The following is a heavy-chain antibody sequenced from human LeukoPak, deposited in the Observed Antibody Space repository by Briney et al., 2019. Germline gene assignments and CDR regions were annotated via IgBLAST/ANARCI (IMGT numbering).Heavy chain of an antibody. D-gene: IGHD6-13*01. Sequence: PGGPLRLSCAASGFTFSSYWMSWVRQAPGKGLEWVANIKQDGSEKYYVGSVKGRFTISRDNAKNSLYLQMNSLRAEDTAVYYCARDRIWQQLVNDAFDIWGQGTMVTVSS. V-gene: IGHV3-7*04. J-gene: IGHJ3*02. CDR1: GFTFSSYW. CDR3: ARDRIWQQLVNDAFDI. CDR2: IKQDGSEK.